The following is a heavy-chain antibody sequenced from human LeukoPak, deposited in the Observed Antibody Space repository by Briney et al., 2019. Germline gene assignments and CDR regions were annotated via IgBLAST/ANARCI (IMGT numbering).Heavy chain of an antibody. CDR3: AIVGARDAFDI. Sequence: GASVKVSCKASGYTFTGYYMHWVRQAPGQGLEWMGWINPNSGGTNYAQKSQGRVTMTRDTSISTAYMELSRLRSDDTAVYYCAIVGARDAFDIWGQGTMVTVSS. J-gene: IGHJ3*02. CDR2: INPNSGGT. CDR1: GYTFTGYY. V-gene: IGHV1-2*02. D-gene: IGHD1-26*01.